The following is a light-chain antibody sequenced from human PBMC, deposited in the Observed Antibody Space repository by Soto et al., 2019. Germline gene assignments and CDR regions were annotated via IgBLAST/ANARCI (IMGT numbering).Light chain of an antibody. J-gene: IGKJ2*01. CDR3: QQSYSPPVT. CDR2: SAY. CDR1: QSISTS. Sequence: DIQMTQSPSSLSASVGDRVAITCRASQSISTSLNWYQQKPGKAPSLLIYSAYSLQSGVPSRFSGSGSGTDFTLTISSLQPEDFGTYYCQQSYSPPVTFGQGTNLEI. V-gene: IGKV1-39*01.